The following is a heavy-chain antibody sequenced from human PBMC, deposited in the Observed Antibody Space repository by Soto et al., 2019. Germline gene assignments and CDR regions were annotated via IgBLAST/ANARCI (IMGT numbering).Heavy chain of an antibody. CDR3: TTGPQYGGSSDMMGS. V-gene: IGHV3-15*01. Sequence: EVQLVESGGGLVKPGGSLRLSCAASGFTFSNAWMSWVRQAPGKGLEWVGRIKSKTDGGTTDYAAPVKGRFTISRDDSQHTLDLQMNSLKTEDKAVYYCTTGPQYGGSSDMMGSWGPGSL. D-gene: IGHD6-6*01. J-gene: IGHJ5*02. CDR2: IKSKTDGGTT. CDR1: GFTFSNAW.